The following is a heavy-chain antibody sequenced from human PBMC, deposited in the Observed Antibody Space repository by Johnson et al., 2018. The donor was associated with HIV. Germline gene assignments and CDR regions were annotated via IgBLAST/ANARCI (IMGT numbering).Heavy chain of an antibody. CDR3: ARDLRGYPIIDAFDI. Sequence: QVQLVESGGGVVQPGRSLRLSCAASGFTFSSYAMHWVRQAPGKGLEWVAVISYDGSYKYFADSVKGRLTISRDNSKNTLYLQMNSLRAEDAAVYYCARDLRGYPIIDAFDIWGQGTMVTVSS. V-gene: IGHV3-30*04. CDR2: ISYDGSYK. CDR1: GFTFSSYA. D-gene: IGHD3-3*01. J-gene: IGHJ3*02.